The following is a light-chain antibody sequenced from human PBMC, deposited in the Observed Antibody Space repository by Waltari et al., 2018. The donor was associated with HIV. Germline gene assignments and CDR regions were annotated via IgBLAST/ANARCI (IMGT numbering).Light chain of an antibody. J-gene: IGKJ1*01. CDR2: GAS. V-gene: IGKV3-20*01. CDR1: RRVSATF. CDR3: QQCATSPWT. Sequence: EIVLTQSSGTLSLSPGDRATLPCRASRRVSATFFAWYQQRHGQAPRLLVHGASRRATDVPYRFSSRTFGTVFILTISRLEPEDFAVYYCQQCATSPWTFGQGTTV.